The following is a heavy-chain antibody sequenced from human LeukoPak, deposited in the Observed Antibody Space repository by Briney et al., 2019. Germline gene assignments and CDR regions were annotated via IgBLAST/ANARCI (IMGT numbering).Heavy chain of an antibody. D-gene: IGHD2-2*01. CDR3: ARVYKRPTSPFDP. CDR2: IFYSGDT. J-gene: IGHJ5*02. Sequence: SETLSLTCTVSRDSISSHFWSRIRQPPGKGLEWIGYIFYSGDTNYNPSLKSRVTISIDTSKNQFSLKLSSVTAADTAVYYCARVYKRPTSPFDPWGQGTLVTVSS. V-gene: IGHV4-59*11. CDR1: RDSISSHF.